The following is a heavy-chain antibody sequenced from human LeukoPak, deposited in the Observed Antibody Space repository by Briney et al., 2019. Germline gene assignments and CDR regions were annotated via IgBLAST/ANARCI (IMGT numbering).Heavy chain of an antibody. CDR2: IYFSGST. J-gene: IGHJ3*02. CDR3: ARDHGDYEGRNAFDI. D-gene: IGHD4-17*01. Sequence: PSETLSLTCTVSGGSISSGGYYWRWIRQHPGKGLEWIGYIYFSGSTYYNPSLKSRVTISVDTSKNQFSLKLSSVTAADTAVYYCARDHGDYEGRNAFDIWGQGTMVTVSS. CDR1: GGSISSGGYY. V-gene: IGHV4-31*03.